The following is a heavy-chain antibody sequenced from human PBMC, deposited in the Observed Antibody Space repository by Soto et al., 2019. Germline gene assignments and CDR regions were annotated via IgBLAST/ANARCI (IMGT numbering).Heavy chain of an antibody. CDR3: AMVENYVTPTPQDV. D-gene: IGHD3-16*01. CDR1: GYIFVNYG. V-gene: IGHV1-18*01. CDR2: ISPYNGNT. Sequence: QVQLVQSGDEVKKPGASVKVSCKASGYIFVNYGIAWVRQAPGQGLEWMGWISPYNGNTHYATKVQGRITMTTDTSTRTAYMALGRLTSDDTAVYYCAMVENYVTPTPQDVWVQGTTVNFSS. J-gene: IGHJ6*02.